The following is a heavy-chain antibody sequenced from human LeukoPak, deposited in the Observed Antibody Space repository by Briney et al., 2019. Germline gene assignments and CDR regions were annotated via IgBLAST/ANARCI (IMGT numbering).Heavy chain of an antibody. J-gene: IGHJ4*02. CDR1: GFTVSSNY. CDR2: IYSGGST. Sequence: PGGSLRLSCAASGFTVSSNYMSWVRQAPGKGLEWVSVIYSGGSTYYADSVKGRFTISRDNAKNSLFLQMNSLRAEDTALYYCATRSRGYSYGGFDYWGQGTLVTVSS. CDR3: ATRSRGYSYGGFDY. D-gene: IGHD5-18*01. V-gene: IGHV3-53*01.